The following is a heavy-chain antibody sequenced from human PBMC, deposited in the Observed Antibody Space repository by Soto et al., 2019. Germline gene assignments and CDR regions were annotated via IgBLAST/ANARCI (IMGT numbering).Heavy chain of an antibody. J-gene: IGHJ4*02. D-gene: IGHD2-2*01. Sequence: GESLKISCKGSGYSFTTYWIGWVRQVPGKGLEWMGIIYPGDSDTKYSPSFQGQVTLSADKSLSTAYRQWSSLKASDPAMYYCRNLPLKICSTTTCYPFDLHFDYWGQGALVTVSS. CDR1: GYSFTTYW. V-gene: IGHV5-51*01. CDR2: IYPGDSDT. CDR3: RNLPLKICSTTTCYPFDLHFDY.